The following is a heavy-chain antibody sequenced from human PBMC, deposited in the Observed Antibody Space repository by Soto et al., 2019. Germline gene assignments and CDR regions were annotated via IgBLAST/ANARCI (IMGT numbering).Heavy chain of an antibody. CDR1: GYTFTSYD. Sequence: ASVKVSCKASGYTFTSYDINWVRQATGQGLEWMGWMNPNSGNTGYAQKFQGRVTMTRNTSISTAYMELSSLRSEGTAVYYCARGGPSSGYYYYGMDVWGQGTTVTVSS. CDR2: MNPNSGNT. D-gene: IGHD3-10*01. V-gene: IGHV1-8*01. J-gene: IGHJ6*02. CDR3: ARGGPSSGYYYYGMDV.